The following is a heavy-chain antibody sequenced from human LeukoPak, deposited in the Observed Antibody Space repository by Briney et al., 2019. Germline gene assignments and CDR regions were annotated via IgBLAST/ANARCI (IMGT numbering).Heavy chain of an antibody. CDR3: ARGPWKVAGPHGAFDI. Sequence: SQTLSLTCTVSGGSISSGSYYWRWIRQPAGKGLEWIGRIYTSGSTNYNPSLKSRVTISVDTSKNQFSLKLSSVTAADTAVYYCARGPWKVAGPHGAFDIWGQGTMVTVSS. CDR2: IYTSGST. V-gene: IGHV4-61*02. J-gene: IGHJ3*02. CDR1: GGSISSGSYY. D-gene: IGHD6-19*01.